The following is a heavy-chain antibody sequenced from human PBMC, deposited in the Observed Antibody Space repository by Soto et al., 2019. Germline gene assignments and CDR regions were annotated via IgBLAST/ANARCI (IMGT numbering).Heavy chain of an antibody. V-gene: IGHV1-18*01. CDR1: GYTFTSYG. Sequence: ASVKVSCKASGYTFTSYGISWVRQAPGQGLEWMGWISADNGNTNYAQKLQGRVTMTTDTSTSTAYMELRSLRSDDTSVYYCARDSLTRYYDILTGYYKDNWFDPWGQGTLVTVSS. CDR3: ARDSLTRYYDILTGYYKDNWFDP. J-gene: IGHJ5*02. D-gene: IGHD3-9*01. CDR2: ISADNGNT.